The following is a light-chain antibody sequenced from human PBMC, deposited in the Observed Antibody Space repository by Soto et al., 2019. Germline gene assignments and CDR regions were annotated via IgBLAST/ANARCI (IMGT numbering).Light chain of an antibody. CDR1: QSVSRK. V-gene: IGKV3-11*01. Sequence: EIVMTQSPATLSVSPGERATLSCRASQSVSRKLAWYQQTRGQAPRLVIYGASTRATGIPARFSGSESGTDFTLTISSLEPEDFAVYYCQQRSNWAITFGQGTRLEIK. CDR2: GAS. J-gene: IGKJ5*01. CDR3: QQRSNWAIT.